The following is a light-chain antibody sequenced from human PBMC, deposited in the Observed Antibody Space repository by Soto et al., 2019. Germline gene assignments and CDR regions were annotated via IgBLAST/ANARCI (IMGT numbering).Light chain of an antibody. CDR2: DVS. CDR1: SSDVGAYNY. J-gene: IGLJ2*01. CDR3: SSYGGGDTFHVI. Sequence: QSALTQPPSASGSPGQSVTISCTGTSSDVGAYNYVSWYQQYTGKAPKLMICDVSKRPSGVPDRFSGSKSGNTASLTVSGLRADDEAVYYCSSYGGGDTFHVIFGGGTKLTVL. V-gene: IGLV2-8*01.